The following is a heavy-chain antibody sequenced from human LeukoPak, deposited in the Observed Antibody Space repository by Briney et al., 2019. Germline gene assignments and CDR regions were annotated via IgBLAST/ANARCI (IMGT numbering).Heavy chain of an antibody. V-gene: IGHV3-7*01. CDR3: ASILGDYGDHVDAFDI. J-gene: IGHJ3*02. Sequence: GGSLRLSCAASGFSFSSYWMTCVRQGPGKGLEWVANIKQDGSEKYYVDFVKGRFTISRDNAKNSLYLQMNSLRAEDTAVYYCASILGDYGDHVDAFDIWGQGTMVTVSS. D-gene: IGHD4-17*01. CDR2: IKQDGSEK. CDR1: GFSFSSYW.